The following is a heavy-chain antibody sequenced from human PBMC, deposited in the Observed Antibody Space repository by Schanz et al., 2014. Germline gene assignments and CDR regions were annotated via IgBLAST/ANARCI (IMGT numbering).Heavy chain of an antibody. D-gene: IGHD1-26*01. V-gene: IGHV3-23*04. J-gene: IGHJ4*02. CDR2: FDAHDGRA. Sequence: EVQLVESGGGLVQPGGSLRLSCATSGFSLDIFAVSWVRQAPGKGLEWVSGFDAHDGRAYYADSVKGRFTVSRDNAKNTLYLQMNTLRAEDTGLYFCARGGSGSHYRLDYWGQGALVTVSS. CDR3: ARGGSGSHYRLDY. CDR1: GFSLDIFA.